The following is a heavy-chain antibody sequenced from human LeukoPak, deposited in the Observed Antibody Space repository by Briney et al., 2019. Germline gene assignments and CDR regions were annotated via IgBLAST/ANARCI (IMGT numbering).Heavy chain of an antibody. D-gene: IGHD5-24*01. V-gene: IGHV1-24*01. CDR3: ATATSRWLQEDY. CDR2: FDPEDGET. Sequence: ASVNVSCKVSGYTLTELSMHWVRQAPGKGLEWMGGFDPEDGETIYAQKFQGRVTMTEDTSTDTAYMELSSLRSEDTAVYYCATATSRWLQEDYWGQGTLVTVSS. CDR1: GYTLTELS. J-gene: IGHJ4*02.